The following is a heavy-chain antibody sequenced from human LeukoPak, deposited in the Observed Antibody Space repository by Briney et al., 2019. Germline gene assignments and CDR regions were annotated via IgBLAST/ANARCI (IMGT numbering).Heavy chain of an antibody. Sequence: PGGSLRLSCAASGLTFGDHYMDWVRQAPGKGLEWVSRTKNKANSYTTQYAASVKGRFTVSRDDSKNSLSIQMNNLETEDTAVYYCARDASASLDYWGQGTLVTVSS. CDR2: TKNKANSYTT. J-gene: IGHJ4*02. CDR1: GLTFGDHY. CDR3: ARDASASLDY. D-gene: IGHD2-2*01. V-gene: IGHV3-72*01.